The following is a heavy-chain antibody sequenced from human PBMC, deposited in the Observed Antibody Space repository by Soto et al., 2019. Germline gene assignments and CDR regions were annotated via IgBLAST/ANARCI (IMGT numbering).Heavy chain of an antibody. CDR2: IIPIFGTA. Sequence: QVQLVQSGAEVKKPGSSVKVSCKASGGTFSSYAISWVRQAPGQGLEWMGGIIPIFGTANYAQKFQGRVTITADESTSTAYMELSSLRSEDTAVYYCARDLEMGVTPRFWAFDIWGQGTMVTVSS. D-gene: IGHD3-16*01. CDR1: GGTFSSYA. V-gene: IGHV1-69*12. J-gene: IGHJ3*02. CDR3: ARDLEMGVTPRFWAFDI.